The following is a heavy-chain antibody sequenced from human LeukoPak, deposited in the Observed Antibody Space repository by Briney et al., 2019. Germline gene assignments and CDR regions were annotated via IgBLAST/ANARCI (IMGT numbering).Heavy chain of an antibody. D-gene: IGHD3-22*01. J-gene: IGHJ4*02. Sequence: GGSLRLSCSASGFTFNNYAMTWVRQAPGKGLEWVSAISGSGGSTYYADSVKGRFSVSRGNSKNTFYLKMNSLRAEDTAVYYCVRGSSGSYPVSGYSDNWGQGILVTVSS. V-gene: IGHV3-23*01. CDR1: GFTFNNYA. CDR2: ISGSGGST. CDR3: VRGSSGSYPVSGYSDN.